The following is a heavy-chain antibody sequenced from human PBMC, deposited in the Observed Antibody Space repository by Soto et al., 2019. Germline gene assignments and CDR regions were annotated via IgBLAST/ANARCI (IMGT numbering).Heavy chain of an antibody. Sequence: SVKVSCKASGGTFSSYTISWVRQAPGQGLEWMGRITPILGIANYAQKFQGRVTITADKSTSTAYMELSSLRSEDTAVYYCARGIAAAGRDAFDIWGQGTMVTVSS. CDR3: ARGIAAAGRDAFDI. D-gene: IGHD6-13*01. CDR1: GGTFSSYT. V-gene: IGHV1-69*02. J-gene: IGHJ3*02. CDR2: ITPILGIA.